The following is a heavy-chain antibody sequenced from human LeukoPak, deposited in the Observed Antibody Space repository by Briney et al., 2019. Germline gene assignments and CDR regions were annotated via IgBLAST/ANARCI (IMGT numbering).Heavy chain of an antibody. CDR3: ARERGNYLRY. CDR1: GITFSSYS. V-gene: IGHV3-48*01. CDR2: ISSSGSST. J-gene: IGHJ4*02. D-gene: IGHD3-10*01. Sequence: PGGSLRLSCAASGITFSSYSMNWVRQAPGKGLEWVSYISSSGSSTHYADSAKGRFTISRDNAKNSLYLQMNSLRVENTAVYYCARERGNYLRYWGQGTLVTVSS.